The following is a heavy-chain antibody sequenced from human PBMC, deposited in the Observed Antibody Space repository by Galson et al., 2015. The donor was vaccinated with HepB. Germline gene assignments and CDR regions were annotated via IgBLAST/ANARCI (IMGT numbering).Heavy chain of an antibody. J-gene: IGHJ6*03. Sequence: SVKVSCKASGYTFTSYDINWVRQATGQGLEWMGWMHPNNGNTGYAQKFQGRVTMTRNTSKSTAYMEVSSLRSEDTAVYYCARGEAVRGYYYMAVWGKGTTVTVSS. CDR2: MHPNNGNT. CDR3: ARGEAVRGYYYMAV. D-gene: IGHD4-11*01. V-gene: IGHV1-8*01. CDR1: GYTFTSYD.